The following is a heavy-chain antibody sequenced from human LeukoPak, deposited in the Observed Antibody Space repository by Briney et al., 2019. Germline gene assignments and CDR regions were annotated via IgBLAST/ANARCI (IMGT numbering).Heavy chain of an antibody. D-gene: IGHD6-19*01. CDR3: ARAADGWYNYFDY. Sequence: GESLKISCKGSGYILTNYWIAWVRQMPGKGLEWMGIIYPGDSETGYSPSFQGRVTLSADKSVNTAYLYWNTLKASDTAMYYCARAADGWYNYFDYWGQGTLVTVSS. CDR2: IYPGDSET. CDR1: GYILTNYW. V-gene: IGHV5-51*01. J-gene: IGHJ4*02.